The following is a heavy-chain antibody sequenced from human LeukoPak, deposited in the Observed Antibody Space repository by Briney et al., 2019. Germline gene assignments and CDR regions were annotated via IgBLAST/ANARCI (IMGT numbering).Heavy chain of an antibody. CDR1: GGSISSSSYY. Sequence: PSETLSLTCTVSGGSISSSSYYWGWIRQPPGKGLEWIGSIYYSGSTYYNPSLKSRVTISVDTSKNQFSLKLSSVTAADTAVYYCARDLYSSGWIYYFDYWGQGTLVTVSS. D-gene: IGHD6-19*01. J-gene: IGHJ4*02. V-gene: IGHV4-39*01. CDR3: ARDLYSSGWIYYFDY. CDR2: IYYSGST.